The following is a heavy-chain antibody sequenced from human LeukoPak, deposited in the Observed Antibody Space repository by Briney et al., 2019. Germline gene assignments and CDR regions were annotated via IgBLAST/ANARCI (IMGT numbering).Heavy chain of an antibody. CDR2: ISGSGGST. D-gene: IGHD2-2*01. CDR3: AKAEYCSSTSCPDY. V-gene: IGHV3-23*01. Sequence: GGSLRLSCAASGFTFSSYAMSWVRQAPGKGLEWGSAISGSGGSTYYADFVKGWFTISRDNSKNTLYLQMNSLRAEDTAVYYCAKAEYCSSTSCPDYWGQGTLVTVSS. J-gene: IGHJ4*02. CDR1: GFTFSSYA.